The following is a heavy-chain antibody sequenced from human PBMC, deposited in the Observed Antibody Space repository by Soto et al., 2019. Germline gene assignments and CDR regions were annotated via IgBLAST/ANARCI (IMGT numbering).Heavy chain of an antibody. CDR3: ARGIEGWYQGRYYYGMDV. CDR2: IYYSGST. V-gene: IGHV4-61*01. CDR1: GGSISSGSYC. J-gene: IGHJ6*02. Sequence: SETLSLTWAVSGGSISSGSYCWSWIRQPPGKGLEWIGYIYYSGSTNYNPSLKSRVTISVDTSKNQFSLKLSSVTAADTAVYYCARGIEGWYQGRYYYGMDVWGQGTTVTVSS. D-gene: IGHD6-19*01.